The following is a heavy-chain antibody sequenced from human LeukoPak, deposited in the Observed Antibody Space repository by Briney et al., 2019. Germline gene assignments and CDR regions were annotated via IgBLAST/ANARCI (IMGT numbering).Heavy chain of an antibody. V-gene: IGHV1-2*02. D-gene: IGHD3-16*01. Sequence: DSVTVSCKASGYSFTGYFRQGVGQAPAQEVEWMGWINPNSGDTNYAQKFQGRVTMTRDTSISTAYMELSRVRSDDAAVYYCARRFYFAMDVWGQGTTVTVSS. CDR1: GYSFTGYF. CDR2: INPNSGDT. J-gene: IGHJ6*02. CDR3: ARRFYFAMDV.